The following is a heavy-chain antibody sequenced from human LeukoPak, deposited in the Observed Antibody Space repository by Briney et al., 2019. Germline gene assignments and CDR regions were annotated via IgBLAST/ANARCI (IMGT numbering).Heavy chain of an antibody. CDR3: AILVGANDFDY. J-gene: IGHJ4*02. V-gene: IGHV1-46*01. CDR1: GYTFTSYY. Sequence: GASVKVSCKASGYTFTSYYMHWVRQAPGQGLEWMGIINPSGGSTSYAQKFQGRVTMTRDTSTSTVYMELSSLRSEDTAVYYCAILVGANDFDYWAREPWSPSPQ. CDR2: INPSGGST. D-gene: IGHD1-26*01.